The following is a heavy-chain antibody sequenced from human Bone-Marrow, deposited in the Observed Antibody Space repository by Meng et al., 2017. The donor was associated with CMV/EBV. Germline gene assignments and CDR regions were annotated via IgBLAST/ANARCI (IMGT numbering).Heavy chain of an antibody. CDR1: GFTFSSYA. J-gene: IGHJ4*02. CDR3: VKDLVGAAAGHFDY. CDR2: TWYDETKK. Sequence: GESLKISCAASGFTFSSYAMHWVRQAPGKGLDWVAITWYDETKKCYGDSVKGRFTISRDDSKNTVFLQMNSLRAEDTAVYYCVKDLVGAAAGHFDYWGQGTLVTVSS. V-gene: IGHV3-33*06. D-gene: IGHD1-26*01.